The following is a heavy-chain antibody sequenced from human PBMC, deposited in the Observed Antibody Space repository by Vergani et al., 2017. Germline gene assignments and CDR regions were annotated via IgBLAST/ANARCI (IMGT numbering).Heavy chain of an antibody. CDR1: GFTFSAYY. CDR3: AKDRTAIGVIVDY. V-gene: IGHV3-11*01. D-gene: IGHD3-16*02. Sequence: QVQMVESGGGLVKPGGSLRLSCAASGFTFSAYYMTWIRQAPGKGLEWVSYISSSGSTMYYADSVKGRFTISRDNAKNSLYLQMNSLRAEDTAVYYCAKDRTAIGVIVDYWGQGTLVTVSS. CDR2: ISSSGSTM. J-gene: IGHJ4*02.